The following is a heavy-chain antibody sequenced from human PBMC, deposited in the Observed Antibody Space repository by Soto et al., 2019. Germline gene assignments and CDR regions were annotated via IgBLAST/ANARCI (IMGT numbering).Heavy chain of an antibody. V-gene: IGHV6-1*01. J-gene: IGHJ4*02. D-gene: IGHD6-13*01. CDR1: GDSVSSNSAA. CDR2: TYYGSKWYN. Sequence: SQTLSLTCAISGDSVSSNSAAWNWIRQSPSRGLEWLGRTYYGSKWYNDYAVPVKSRITINPDTSKNQFSLQLHSVTLEDTAVYYCARDRSQGSSRWYDYWGQGTQVTVSS. CDR3: ARDRSQGSSRWYDY.